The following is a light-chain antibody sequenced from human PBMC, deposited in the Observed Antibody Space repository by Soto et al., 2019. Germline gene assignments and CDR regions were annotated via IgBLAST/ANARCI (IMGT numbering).Light chain of an antibody. CDR3: QQRSSWPLS. Sequence: EIVLTQSPATLSLSPGERATLSCRASQSVSSHLGWYQQKPGQAPRLLIYDASNRATGIPARFSGSGSGTDFTLTISGLEHEAFAVYYCQQRSSWPLSFGGGTKVEIK. CDR2: DAS. J-gene: IGKJ4*01. V-gene: IGKV3-11*01. CDR1: QSVSSH.